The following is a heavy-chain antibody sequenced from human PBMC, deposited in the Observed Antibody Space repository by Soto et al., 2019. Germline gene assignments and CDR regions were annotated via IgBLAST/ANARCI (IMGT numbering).Heavy chain of an antibody. D-gene: IGHD4-17*01. CDR1: GFTFNNYG. Sequence: GGSLRLSCVVSGFTFNNYGINWVRQAPGKGLEWVSALYDIDGTYYADSVKGRFTTSGDSSKTIVYLQMNSLRPEDTAVYYCATWHLREHAYDIWGQGTAVTVSS. CDR2: LYDIDGT. J-gene: IGHJ3*02. CDR3: ATWHLREHAYDI. V-gene: IGHV3-23*01.